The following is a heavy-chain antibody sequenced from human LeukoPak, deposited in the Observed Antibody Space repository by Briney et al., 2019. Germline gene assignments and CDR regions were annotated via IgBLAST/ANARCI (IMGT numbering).Heavy chain of an antibody. Sequence: SETLSLTCAVYGGSFSGYYWSWIRQPPGKGLEWIGEINHSGSTNYNPSLKSRVTISVDTSKNQFSLKLSSVTAADTAVYYCARGRQGYYGSGSSYYFDYWGQGTLVTVSS. CDR2: INHSGST. V-gene: IGHV4-34*01. CDR1: GGSFSGYY. J-gene: IGHJ4*02. D-gene: IGHD3-10*01. CDR3: ARGRQGYYGSGSSYYFDY.